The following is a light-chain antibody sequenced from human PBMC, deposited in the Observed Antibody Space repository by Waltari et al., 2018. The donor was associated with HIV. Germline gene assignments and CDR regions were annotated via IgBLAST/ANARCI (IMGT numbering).Light chain of an antibody. V-gene: IGLV2-8*01. CDR1: SSDLGAYDS. CDR2: DVT. CDR3: SSYGDSLRVL. Sequence: QSALTQPPSASGSLGQSVTISCTGSSSDLGAYDSVPWFQQHPRSAPKLLLYDVTRRPSTVSDRFSGSRSGSTAFLTVAGLQPDDEATYFCSSYGDSLRVLFGGGTNVTVL. J-gene: IGLJ3*02.